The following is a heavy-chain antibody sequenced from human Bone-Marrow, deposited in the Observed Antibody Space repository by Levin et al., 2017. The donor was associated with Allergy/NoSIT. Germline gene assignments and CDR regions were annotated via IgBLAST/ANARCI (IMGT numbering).Heavy chain of an antibody. CDR1: GFTFSSYA. J-gene: IGHJ4*02. CDR3: AKEGLAVAGYYFDS. D-gene: IGHD6-19*01. Sequence: PVASVKVSCAASGFTFSSYAMSWVRQAPGKGLEWVSSISGSGTITHYAESVKGRFTISRDISKNMLHLQMNSLRAEDTAIYFCAKEGLAVAGYYFDSWGQGTLVTVSS. V-gene: IGHV3-23*01. CDR2: ISGSGTIT.